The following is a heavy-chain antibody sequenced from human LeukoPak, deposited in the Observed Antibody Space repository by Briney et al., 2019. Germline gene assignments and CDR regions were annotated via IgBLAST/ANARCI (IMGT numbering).Heavy chain of an antibody. CDR1: GYRFTSYY. CDR3: ARVSYDGHPDGY. V-gene: IGHV1-46*01. J-gene: IGHJ4*02. Sequence: ASVKVSCKSCGYRFTSYYMNWVRQAPGQGLEWIGIIHPSVGSTTYAQKFRGRVTMTRDTSTSTDYMELSSLSSEDTAVSFCARVSYDGHPDGYWGQGTLVTVSS. D-gene: IGHD5-12*01. CDR2: IHPSVGST.